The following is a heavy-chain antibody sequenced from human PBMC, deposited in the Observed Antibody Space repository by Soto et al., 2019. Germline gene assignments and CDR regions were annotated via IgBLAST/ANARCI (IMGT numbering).Heavy chain of an antibody. Sequence: EASVKVSCKASGYTFTSYAIHWVRQAPGQRLEWMGWINAGNGNTKYSQKFQGRVTITRDTSASTAYMELSSLRSEDTAVYYCARDLAFGLSDYWGQGTLVTVSS. CDR3: ARDLAFGLSDY. J-gene: IGHJ4*02. V-gene: IGHV1-3*01. D-gene: IGHD3-10*01. CDR2: INAGNGNT. CDR1: GYTFTSYA.